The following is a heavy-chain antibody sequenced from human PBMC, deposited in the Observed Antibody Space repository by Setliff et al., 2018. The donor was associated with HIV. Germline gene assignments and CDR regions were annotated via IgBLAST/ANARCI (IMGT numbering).Heavy chain of an antibody. CDR2: INVGKGDT. J-gene: IGHJ4*01. D-gene: IGHD2-21*01. V-gene: IGHV1-3*01. CDR1: GYTFISYG. CDR3: ARGALLAVFDFDH. Sequence: ASVKVSCKASGYTFISYGITWVRQAPGQSLEWMGWINVGKGDTKCSQELQDRITLTTDTSANTAYMELSSLRSDDTAVYFCARGALLAVFDFDHWGHGTLVTVSS.